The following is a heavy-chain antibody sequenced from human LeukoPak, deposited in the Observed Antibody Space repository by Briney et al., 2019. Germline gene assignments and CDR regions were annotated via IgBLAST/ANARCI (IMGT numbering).Heavy chain of an antibody. CDR2: IYYSGST. Sequence: PSETLSLTCTVSGGSISSYYWSWIRQPPGKGPEWIGYIYYSGSTNYNTSLKSRVTISVDTSKNQFSLKLSSVTAADTAVYYCATLVVTATPDAFDIWGQGTMVTVSS. J-gene: IGHJ3*02. V-gene: IGHV4-59*01. CDR1: GGSISSYY. CDR3: ATLVVTATPDAFDI. D-gene: IGHD2-21*02.